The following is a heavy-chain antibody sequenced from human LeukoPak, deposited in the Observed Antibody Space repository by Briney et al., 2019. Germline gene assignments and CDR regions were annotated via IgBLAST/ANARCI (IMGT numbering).Heavy chain of an antibody. CDR3: ARDGYGNNYMDV. CDR2: IYSGGTT. J-gene: IGHJ6*03. Sequence: PGGSLRLSCAASGFSVSGNFMSWVRQAPGKGLEWVSVIYSGGTTYYADSVRGGFTISRDNYKNLLYLEMNNLRAEDTAVYYCARDGYGNNYMDVWAKGTTVIVSS. D-gene: IGHD1/OR15-1a*01. CDR1: GFSVSGNF. V-gene: IGHV3-53*01.